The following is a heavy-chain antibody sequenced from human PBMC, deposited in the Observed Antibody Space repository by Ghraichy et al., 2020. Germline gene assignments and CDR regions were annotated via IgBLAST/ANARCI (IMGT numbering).Heavy chain of an antibody. Sequence: GSLRLSCAASGFTFGRYDMHWVRQPTGKGLEWVSAIGLGGDTYYSDSVKGRFTISREDTENSLYLQMNSLTAGDTAVYYCAREGSTPTTSSWNDWYFDLWGRGTLVTVSS. V-gene: IGHV3-13*01. J-gene: IGHJ2*01. D-gene: IGHD6-13*01. CDR3: AREGSTPTTSSWNDWYFDL. CDR1: GFTFGRYD. CDR2: IGLGGDT.